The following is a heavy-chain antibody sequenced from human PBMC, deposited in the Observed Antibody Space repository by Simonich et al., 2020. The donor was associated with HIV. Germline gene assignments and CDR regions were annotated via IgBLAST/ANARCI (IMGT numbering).Heavy chain of an antibody. Sequence: QVQLQQWGAGLLKPSETLSLTCAVYGGSFSGYYWSWIRQPPGKGLEWIGEINHSGSTNYKPSLKSRVNISVDTSKNQFSLKLSSVTAADTAVYYCARRHTTAVTTPYFDYWGQGTLVTVSS. V-gene: IGHV4-34*01. CDR3: ARRHTTAVTTPYFDY. D-gene: IGHD4-17*01. CDR1: GGSFSGYY. CDR2: INHSGST. J-gene: IGHJ4*02.